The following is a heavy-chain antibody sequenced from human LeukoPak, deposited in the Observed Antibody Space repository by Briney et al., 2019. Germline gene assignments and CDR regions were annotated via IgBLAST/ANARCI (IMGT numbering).Heavy chain of an antibody. J-gene: IGHJ4*02. CDR3: ARPGIAAAGDY. V-gene: IGHV5-10-1*01. D-gene: IGHD6-13*01. Sequence: XXXGXGXEGMGRIDPSDSYTNYSPSFQGHVTISADKSISTAYLQWSSLKASDTAMYYCARPGIAAAGDYWGQGTLVTVSS. CDR2: IDPSDSYT.